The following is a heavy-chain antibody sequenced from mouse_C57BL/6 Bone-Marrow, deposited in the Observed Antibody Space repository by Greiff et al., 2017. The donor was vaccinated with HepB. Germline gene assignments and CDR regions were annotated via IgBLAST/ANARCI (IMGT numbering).Heavy chain of an antibody. J-gene: IGHJ2*01. CDR3: ARSRGRQLRLRSSFDY. D-gene: IGHD3-2*02. Sequence: QVQLQQSGAELVKPGASVKISCKASGYAFSSYWMNWVKQRPGKGLEWIGQIYPGDGDTNYNGKFKGKATLTADKSSSTAYMQLSSLTSEDSAVYFCARSRGRQLRLRSSFDYWGQGTTLTVSS. CDR2: IYPGDGDT. V-gene: IGHV1-80*01. CDR1: GYAFSSYW.